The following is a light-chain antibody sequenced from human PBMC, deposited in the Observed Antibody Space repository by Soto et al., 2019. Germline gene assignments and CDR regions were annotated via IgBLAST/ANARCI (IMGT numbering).Light chain of an antibody. V-gene: IGKV3D-20*02. J-gene: IGKJ3*01. CDR2: GAS. CDR1: QSVSSSY. Sequence: ERVLTRCPDTLSLYPGDRASLSCRASQSVSSSYLAWYQQKPGQAPRLLIYGASSRATGIPDRFSGSGSGTDFTLTISSLEPEDFAVYYCPQRSNWPLTFGPGTRVDIK. CDR3: PQRSNWPLT.